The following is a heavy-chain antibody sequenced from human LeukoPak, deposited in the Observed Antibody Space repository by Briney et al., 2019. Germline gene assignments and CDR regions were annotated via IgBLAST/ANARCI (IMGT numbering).Heavy chain of an antibody. CDR3: ARDSHLRYCSGGSYSVPDYYYYYMDV. V-gene: IGHV1-69*13. J-gene: IGHJ6*03. D-gene: IGHD2-15*01. Sequence: SVKVSCKASGGTFSSYAISWVRQAPGQGLEWMGGIIPIFGTANYAQKFQGRVTITADESTSTAYMELSSLRSEDTAVYYCARDSHLRYCSGGSYSVPDYYYYYMDVWGKGTTVTISS. CDR2: IIPIFGTA. CDR1: GGTFSSYA.